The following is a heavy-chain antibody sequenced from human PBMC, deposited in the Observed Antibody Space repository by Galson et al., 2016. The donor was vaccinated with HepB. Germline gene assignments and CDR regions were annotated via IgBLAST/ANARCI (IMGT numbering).Heavy chain of an antibody. CDR1: GFTFSSYT. D-gene: IGHD3-10*01. CDR3: AKVVGRFGTGGDAFDM. J-gene: IGHJ3*02. Sequence: SLRLSCAASGFTFSSYTMSWVRQAPGRGLEWVSVISGSVVTTHYADSVKGRFTISGDNSKNTLYLQMNSLRAEDMAVYYCAKVVGRFGTGGDAFDMWGQGTMVTVSS. CDR2: ISGSVVTT. V-gene: IGHV3-23*01.